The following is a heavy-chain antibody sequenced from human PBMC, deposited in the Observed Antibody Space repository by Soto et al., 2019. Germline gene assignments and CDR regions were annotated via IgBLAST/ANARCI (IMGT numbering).Heavy chain of an antibody. CDR1: GFTFDDYA. J-gene: IGHJ4*02. V-gene: IGHV3-9*01. CDR2: ISWNSGSI. CDR3: AKDNSPYYYDSSGYYDY. D-gene: IGHD3-22*01. Sequence: GGSLRLSCAASGFTFDDYAMHWVRQAPGKGLEWVSGISWNSGSIGYADSVKGRFTISRDNAKNSLYLQMNSLRAEDTALYYCAKDNSPYYYDSSGYYDYWGQGTLVTVSS.